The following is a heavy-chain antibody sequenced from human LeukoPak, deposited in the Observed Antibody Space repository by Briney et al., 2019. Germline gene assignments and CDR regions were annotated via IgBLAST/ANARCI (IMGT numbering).Heavy chain of an antibody. CDR1: GGSFSGYY. CDR2: INHSGST. Sequence: SETLSLTCAVYGGSFSGYYWSWIRQPPGKGLEWIGEINHSGSTNYNPSLKSRVTISVDTSKNQFSLKLSSVTAADTAVYYCARRYSGYDHVYYFDYWGQGTLVTVSS. D-gene: IGHD5-12*01. V-gene: IGHV4-34*01. CDR3: ARRYSGYDHVYYFDY. J-gene: IGHJ4*02.